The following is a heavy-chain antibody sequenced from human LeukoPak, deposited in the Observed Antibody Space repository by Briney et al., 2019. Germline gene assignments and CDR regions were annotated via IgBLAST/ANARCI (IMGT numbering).Heavy chain of an antibody. Sequence: PSETLSLTCAVYGGSFSGYYWSWIRQPPGKGLEWVGEINHSGSTNYNPSLKSRVTISVDTSKNQFSLKLSSVTAADTAVYYCARGKGYSYGYVDYWGQGTLVTVSS. V-gene: IGHV4-34*01. CDR2: INHSGST. D-gene: IGHD5-18*01. CDR3: ARGKGYSYGYVDY. J-gene: IGHJ4*02. CDR1: GGSFSGYY.